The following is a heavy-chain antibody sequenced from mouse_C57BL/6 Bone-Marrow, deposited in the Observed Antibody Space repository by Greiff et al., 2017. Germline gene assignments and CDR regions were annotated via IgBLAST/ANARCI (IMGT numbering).Heavy chain of an antibody. CDR1: GYTFTSYW. V-gene: IGHV1-69*01. CDR2: IDPSDSYT. Sequence: QVQLQQPGAELVMPGASVKLSCKASGYTFTSYWMHWVKQRPGQGLEWIGEIDPSDSYTNYNQKFKGKSTLTVDKSSSTAYMQLSSLTSEDSAVYYCSSSPRWLLFAYWGQGTLVTVSA. CDR3: SSSPRWLLFAY. J-gene: IGHJ3*01. D-gene: IGHD2-3*01.